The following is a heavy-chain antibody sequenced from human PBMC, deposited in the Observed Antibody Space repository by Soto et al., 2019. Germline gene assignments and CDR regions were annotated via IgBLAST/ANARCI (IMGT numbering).Heavy chain of an antibody. V-gene: IGHV1-18*01. CDR1: GYTFTSHG. CDR3: ARGFHSVGYFSGISRPLDCMDV. CDR2: ISAYNGNT. D-gene: IGHD2-15*01. Sequence: ASVKVSCKASGYTFTSHGISWVRQAPGQGLEWMGWISAYNGNTNYAQKAQGRVTMTTDTSTSTAYMELRSLRSDCTAVYYCARGFHSVGYFSGISRPLDCMDVWGQGTSVTGS. J-gene: IGHJ6*02.